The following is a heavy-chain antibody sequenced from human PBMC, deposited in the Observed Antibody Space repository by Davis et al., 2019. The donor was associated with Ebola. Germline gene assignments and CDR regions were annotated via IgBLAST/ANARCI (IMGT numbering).Heavy chain of an antibody. CDR1: GGSISGYY. CDR2: IYPSGST. Sequence: PSETLSLTCTVFGGSISGYYWSWIRQPAGKGLEFIGRIYPSGSTNYKPSLKGRVTMSIDTSNNQFSLKVNSVTAADTAIYYCARGVWLGDNWFDPWGQGIPVTVSS. D-gene: IGHD6-19*01. J-gene: IGHJ5*02. V-gene: IGHV4-4*07. CDR3: ARGVWLGDNWFDP.